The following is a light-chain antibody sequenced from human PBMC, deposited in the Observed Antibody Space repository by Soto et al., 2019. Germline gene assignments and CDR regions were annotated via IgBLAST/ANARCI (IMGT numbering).Light chain of an antibody. Sequence: QSVLTQPASVSGSPGQSITISCTGTSSDVGGYKYVSWYQQHPGKAPKLVIYEVSNRPSGVSNRFSGSKSGNTASLAISGLQAEDEADYYCSSYTSSSTLFGTGTKVTVL. CDR3: SSYTSSSTL. CDR2: EVS. CDR1: SSDVGGYKY. V-gene: IGLV2-14*01. J-gene: IGLJ1*01.